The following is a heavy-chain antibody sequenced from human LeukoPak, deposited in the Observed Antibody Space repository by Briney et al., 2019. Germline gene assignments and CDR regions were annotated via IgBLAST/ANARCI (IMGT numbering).Heavy chain of an antibody. V-gene: IGHV3-21*01. CDR1: GFTFSSYS. CDR2: ISSSSSYI. D-gene: IGHD1-1*01. J-gene: IGHJ5*02. CDR3: ATDPNGTFWFAP. Sequence: GGSLRLSCAVSGFTFSSYSMNCVRQAPGKGLEWVSSISSSSSYIYYADSAKGRFTISRDNAKNSLYLQMNSLRAEDTAVYYCATDPNGTFWFAPWGQGTLVTVSS.